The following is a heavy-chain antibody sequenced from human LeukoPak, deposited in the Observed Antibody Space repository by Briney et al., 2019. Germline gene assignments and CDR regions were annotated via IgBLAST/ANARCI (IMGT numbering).Heavy chain of an antibody. V-gene: IGHV3-23*01. Sequence: GGSLRLSCAASGFTFSSYAMSWVRQAPGKGLEWVSAISGSGGSSYYADSVKGRFTISRDNSKNTLYLQMNSLRAEDTAVYYCAKEAYDFWSGDNWFDPWGQGTLVTVSS. J-gene: IGHJ5*02. CDR3: AKEAYDFWSGDNWFDP. CDR2: ISGSGGSS. D-gene: IGHD3-3*01. CDR1: GFTFSSYA.